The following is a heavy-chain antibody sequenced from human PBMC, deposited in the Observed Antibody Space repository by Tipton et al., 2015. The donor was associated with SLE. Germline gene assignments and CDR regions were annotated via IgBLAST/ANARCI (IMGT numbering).Heavy chain of an antibody. D-gene: IGHD1-26*01. CDR2: IYSSGST. V-gene: IGHV4-4*07. Sequence: TLSLTCTVSGGSIGGSYWSWIRQPAGKGLEWIGRIYSSGSTIYNPSLKSRLTLSLDTSKNQISLRVRSVTAADTAVYYCARGGGSYYDYWGQGTLVTVAS. J-gene: IGHJ4*02. CDR1: GGSIGGSY. CDR3: ARGGGSYYDY.